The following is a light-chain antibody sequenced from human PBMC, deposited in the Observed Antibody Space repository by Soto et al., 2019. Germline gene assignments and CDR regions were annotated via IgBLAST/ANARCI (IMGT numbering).Light chain of an antibody. CDR1: QSVYNNY. V-gene: IGKV3-20*01. CDR2: AAS. Sequence: ENVLTQSPGTLSLYPGERATLFCRASQSVYNNYLAWYQRKPGQAPRLLIYAASNRATGIPDSFSGSGSGTDFTLTISRLEPEDFAVYYCHQYGSFPFTFGGGTNVEIK. J-gene: IGKJ4*01. CDR3: HQYGSFPFT.